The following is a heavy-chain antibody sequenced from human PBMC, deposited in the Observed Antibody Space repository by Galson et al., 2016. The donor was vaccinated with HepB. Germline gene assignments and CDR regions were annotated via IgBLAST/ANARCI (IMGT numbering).Heavy chain of an antibody. CDR1: GGSISNGDYS. Sequence: TLSLTCVVSGGSISNGDYSWSWIRQPPGKGLEWIGYLYHSGGTYYNPSLKSRVTISVDRSKNQFSLKLHSLTAADTAVYYCASAKKTPHNWFDPWGQGILVTVSS. V-gene: IGHV4-30-2*01. CDR3: ASAKKTPHNWFDP. J-gene: IGHJ5*02. CDR2: LYHSGGT.